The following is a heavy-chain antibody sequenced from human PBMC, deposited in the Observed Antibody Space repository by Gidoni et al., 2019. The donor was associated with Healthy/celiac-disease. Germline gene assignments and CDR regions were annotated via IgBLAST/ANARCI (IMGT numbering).Heavy chain of an antibody. J-gene: IGHJ6*02. D-gene: IGHD6-13*01. CDR2: IIPIFGTA. CDR3: ASGATGIAAAGYYYYYGMDV. CDR1: GGTFSSYA. V-gene: IGHV1-69*01. Sequence: QVQLVQSGAEVKKPGSSVKVSCKASGGTFSSYAISWVRQAPGQGLEWMGGIIPIFGTANYAQKFQGRVTITADESTSTAYMELSSLRSEDTAVYYCASGATGIAAAGYYYYYGMDVWGQGTTVTVSS.